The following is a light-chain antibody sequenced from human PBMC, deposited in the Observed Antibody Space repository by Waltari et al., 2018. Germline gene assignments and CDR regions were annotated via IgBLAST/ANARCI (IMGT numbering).Light chain of an antibody. Sequence: EIVLAQSPGTLSLSPGERATLSCRASQTVRTTYLAWYQQTPGHAPTLLIYGAASRATGIPDRCSGSGSGTDFSLTISSLEPEDFAVYYCQQYDISPLTFGGGTKVEIK. CDR2: GAA. J-gene: IGKJ4*01. CDR1: QTVRTTY. CDR3: QQYDISPLT. V-gene: IGKV3-20*01.